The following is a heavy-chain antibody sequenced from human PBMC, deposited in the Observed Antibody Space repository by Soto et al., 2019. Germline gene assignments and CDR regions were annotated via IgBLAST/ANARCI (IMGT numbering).Heavy chain of an antibody. CDR3: ARGGTSVAGHY. CDR2: INSDGRST. CDR1: GFTFSNYW. J-gene: IGHJ4*02. D-gene: IGHD6-19*01. V-gene: IGHV3-74*01. Sequence: GGSLRLSCAASGFTFSNYWMHWVRQAPGEGLMWVSHINSDGRSTNYADSVKGRFTISRDNAKNMLYLQMDSLRAEDTAVYYCARGGTSVAGHYWGQGTLVTVSS.